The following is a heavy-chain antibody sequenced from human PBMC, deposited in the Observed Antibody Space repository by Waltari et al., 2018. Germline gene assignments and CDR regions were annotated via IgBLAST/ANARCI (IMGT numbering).Heavy chain of an antibody. CDR1: GYTLTELS. CDR3: ATTRRVLEWLLDAFDI. V-gene: IGHV1-24*01. CDR2: FDPEDGET. Sequence: QVQLVQSGAEVKKPGASVKVSCKVSGYTLTELSMHWVRQAPGKGLEWMGGFDPEDGETIYAQKFQGRVTMTEDTSTDTAYMELSSLRSEDTAVYYCATTRRVLEWLLDAFDIWGQGTMVTVSS. D-gene: IGHD3-3*01. J-gene: IGHJ3*02.